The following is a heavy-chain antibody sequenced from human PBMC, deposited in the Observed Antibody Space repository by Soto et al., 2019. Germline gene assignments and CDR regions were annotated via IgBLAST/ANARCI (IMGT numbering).Heavy chain of an antibody. V-gene: IGHV4-30-4*01. CDR2: IYYSGST. CDR3: AVGVVLHYGMDV. D-gene: IGHD2-2*01. CDR1: GGSISSGDYY. Sequence: SETLSLTCTVSGGSISSGDYYWSWIRQPPGKGLEWIGYIYYSGSTYYNPSLKSRVTISVDTSKNQISLKLSSVTAAVTAVYYCAVGVVLHYGMDVWGQGITVTVSS. J-gene: IGHJ6*02.